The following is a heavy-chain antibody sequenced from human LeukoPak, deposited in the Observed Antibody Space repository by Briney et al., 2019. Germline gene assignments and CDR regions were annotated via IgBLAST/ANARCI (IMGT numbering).Heavy chain of an antibody. D-gene: IGHD5-18*01. V-gene: IGHV1-18*01. Sequence: ASVKVSCKASGYTFTSYGISWVRQAPGQGLEWMGWISAYNGNTNYAQKLQSRVTMTTDTSTSTAYMELRSLRSDDTAVYYCARDLNTAMVQYYFDYWGQGTLVTVSS. CDR2: ISAYNGNT. CDR1: GYTFTSYG. CDR3: ARDLNTAMVQYYFDY. J-gene: IGHJ4*02.